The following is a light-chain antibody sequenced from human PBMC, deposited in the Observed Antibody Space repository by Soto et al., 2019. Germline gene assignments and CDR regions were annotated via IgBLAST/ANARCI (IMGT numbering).Light chain of an antibody. CDR2: GSS. J-gene: IGKJ2*01. V-gene: IGKV3-20*01. Sequence: EVVLTQSPGTLSLSPGERATLSCRASQSVSNNYLAWYQQKPGQSPKLLIFGSSDRATGIPDRFSGSGYGTVFTLNISSLEPEDFAVYYFQQYGSSPPYTFGQGTKLEIK. CDR1: QSVSNNY. CDR3: QQYGSSPPYT.